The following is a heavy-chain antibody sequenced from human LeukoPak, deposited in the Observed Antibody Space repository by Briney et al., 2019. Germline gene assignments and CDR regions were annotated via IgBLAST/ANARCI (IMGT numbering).Heavy chain of an antibody. V-gene: IGHV3-30*18. CDR2: VSYDGSNT. CDR3: AKGTGSGWFDCFDY. Sequence: RKSLRLSCAASGFTFSDYGIHWVRQAPGKGLEWVAVVSYDGSNTLYADSVKGRFTNSRDNSKNTLFLQMDSLRPEDTAVYFCAKGTGSGWFDCFDYWGQGTLVTVSS. CDR1: GFTFSDYG. J-gene: IGHJ4*02. D-gene: IGHD6-19*01.